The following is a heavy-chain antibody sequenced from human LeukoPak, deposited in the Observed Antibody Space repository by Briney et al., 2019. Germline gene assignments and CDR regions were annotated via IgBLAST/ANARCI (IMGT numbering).Heavy chain of an antibody. CDR1: GGSISSYY. CDR2: IYYSGST. V-gene: IGHV4-59*01. J-gene: IGHJ5*02. D-gene: IGHD6-13*01. Sequence: PSETLSLTCTVSGGSISSYYWSWIRQPPGKGLEWIGYIYYSGSTNYNPSLKSRVTISVDTSKNQFSLKLSSVTAADTAMYYCARSAGYSSSWYGKQNWFDPWGQGTLVTVSS. CDR3: ARSAGYSSSWYGKQNWFDP.